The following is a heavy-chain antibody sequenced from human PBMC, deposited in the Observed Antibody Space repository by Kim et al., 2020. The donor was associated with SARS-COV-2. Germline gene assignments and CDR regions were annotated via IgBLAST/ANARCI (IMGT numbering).Heavy chain of an antibody. CDR2: T. CDR3: ARFDILTAFDY. Sequence: TNYPPSRKSRVTISVATSKTQFSLKLSSVTAADTAVYYCARFDILTAFDYWGQGTLVTVSS. J-gene: IGHJ4*02. D-gene: IGHD3-9*01. V-gene: IGHV4-4*08.